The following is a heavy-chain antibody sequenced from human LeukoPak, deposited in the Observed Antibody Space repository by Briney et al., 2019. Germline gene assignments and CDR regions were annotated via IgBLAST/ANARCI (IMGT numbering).Heavy chain of an antibody. V-gene: IGHV1-18*01. CDR3: ARVWIAAGGGWFDP. J-gene: IGHJ5*02. Sequence: ASVKVSCKASGYTFTSYGISWVRQAPGQGLEGMGWISAYNGNTNYAQKLQGRVTMTTDTSTSTAYMELRSLRSDDTAVYYCARVWIAAGGGWFDPWGQGTLVTVSS. CDR2: ISAYNGNT. D-gene: IGHD6-13*01. CDR1: GYTFTSYG.